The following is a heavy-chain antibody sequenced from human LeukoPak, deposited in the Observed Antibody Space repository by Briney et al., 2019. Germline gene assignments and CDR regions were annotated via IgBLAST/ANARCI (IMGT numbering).Heavy chain of an antibody. CDR3: ARITVAIRRPRYFDY. CDR2: ISAYNGNT. V-gene: IGHV1-18*01. Sequence: GASVKVSCKASGYTFTSYGISWVRQAPGQGLEWMGWISAYNGNTNYAQKLQGRVTMTTDTSTSTAYMELRSLRSDDTAVYYCARITVAIRRPRYFDYWGQGTLVTVSS. CDR1: GYTFTSYG. J-gene: IGHJ4*02. D-gene: IGHD6-19*01.